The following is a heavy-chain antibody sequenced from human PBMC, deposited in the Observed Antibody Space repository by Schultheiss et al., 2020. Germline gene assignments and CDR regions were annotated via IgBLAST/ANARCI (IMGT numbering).Heavy chain of an antibody. CDR2: ISTDGSTT. Sequence: WGSMRLSCAASGFTFSSYLMHWVRQAPGKEMVRVSRISTDGSTTIYADSVKGRFTMSRDNARNTLYLQMSSLRAEDTAVYYCARGYYGGLDVWGKGTTVTVSS. CDR3: ARGYYGGLDV. D-gene: IGHD2-15*01. J-gene: IGHJ6*04. V-gene: IGHV3-74*01. CDR1: GFTFSSYL.